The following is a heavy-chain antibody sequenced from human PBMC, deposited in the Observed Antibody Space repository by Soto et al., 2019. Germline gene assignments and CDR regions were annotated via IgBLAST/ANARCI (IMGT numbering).Heavy chain of an antibody. Sequence: GGSLRLSCAASGFTFSTYAMSWVRQAPGEGLEWVSAISGSGSNTYYADSVKGRFTISRDDSKSTLYLQMNSLSAEDTAVYYCARDPSHSYYTLFYYFDYWGQGTLVTVAS. CDR2: ISGSGSNT. CDR1: GFTFSTYA. D-gene: IGHD1-26*01. J-gene: IGHJ4*02. V-gene: IGHV3-23*01. CDR3: ARDPSHSYYTLFYYFDY.